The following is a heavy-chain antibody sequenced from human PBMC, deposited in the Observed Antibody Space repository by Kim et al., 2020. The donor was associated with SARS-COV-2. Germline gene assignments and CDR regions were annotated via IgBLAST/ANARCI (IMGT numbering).Heavy chain of an antibody. CDR1: GGSISSSSYY. CDR3: VLSSWYARDGMDV. CDR2: IYYSGST. Sequence: SETLSLTCTVSGGSISSSSYYWGWIRQPPGKGLEWIGSIYYSGSTYYNPSLKSRVTISVDTSKNQFSLKLSSVTAADTAVYYCVLSSWYARDGMDVWGQGTTVTVSS. J-gene: IGHJ6*02. V-gene: IGHV4-39*07. D-gene: IGHD6-13*01.